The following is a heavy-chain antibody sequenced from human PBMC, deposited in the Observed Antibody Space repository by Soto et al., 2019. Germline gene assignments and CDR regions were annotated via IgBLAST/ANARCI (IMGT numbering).Heavy chain of an antibody. V-gene: IGHV5-51*01. Sequence: PGESLKISCKGSGYSFTSYWIGWVRQMPGKGLEWMGIIYPGDSDTRYSPSFQGQGTIPADKSISTAYLQWSSLKASDTAMYYCARHVGATVPYYYYGMDVWGQGTTVTVSS. J-gene: IGHJ6*02. CDR1: GYSFTSYW. CDR2: IYPGDSDT. CDR3: ARHVGATVPYYYYGMDV. D-gene: IGHD1-26*01.